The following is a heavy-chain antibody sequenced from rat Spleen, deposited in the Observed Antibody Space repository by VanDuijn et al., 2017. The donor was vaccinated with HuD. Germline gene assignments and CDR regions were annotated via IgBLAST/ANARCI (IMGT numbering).Heavy chain of an antibody. CDR3: VGGSTVDY. J-gene: IGHJ2*01. CDR2: MWYDGDT. Sequence: QVQLKESGPGLVQPSETLSLTCTVSGFSLTSYSVSWVRQPSGKGPEWMGRMWYDGDTAYNSALKSRLSISRDTSKNQVFLRLNSLKIEATGVYYCVGGSTVDYWGQGVMVTVSS. CDR1: GFSLTSYS. D-gene: IGHD1-11*01. V-gene: IGHV2-34*01.